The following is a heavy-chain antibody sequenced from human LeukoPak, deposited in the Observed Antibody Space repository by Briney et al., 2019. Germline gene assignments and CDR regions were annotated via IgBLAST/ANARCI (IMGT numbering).Heavy chain of an antibody. Sequence: ASVKVSCTASGGTFSSYAISWVRQAPGQGLEWMGGIIPIFGTANYAQKFQGRVTITADESTSTAYMELSSLRSEDTAVYYCARSRIVVVPAAMSSYYFDYWGQGTLVTVSS. J-gene: IGHJ4*02. CDR3: ARSRIVVVPAAMSSYYFDY. CDR1: GGTFSSYA. V-gene: IGHV1-69*01. D-gene: IGHD2-2*01. CDR2: IIPIFGTA.